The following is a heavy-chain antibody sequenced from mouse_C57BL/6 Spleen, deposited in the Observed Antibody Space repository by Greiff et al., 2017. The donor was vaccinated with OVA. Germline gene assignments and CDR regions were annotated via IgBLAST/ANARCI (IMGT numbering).Heavy chain of an antibody. Sequence: QVQLQQSGPELVKPGASVKISCKASGYAFSSSWMNWVKQRPGKGLEWIGRIYPGDGDTNYNGKFKGKATLTADKSSSTAYMQLSSLTSEDSVVYFCARAQATYYAMDYWGQGTSVTVSS. CDR3: ARAQATYYAMDY. D-gene: IGHD3-2*02. J-gene: IGHJ4*01. CDR1: GYAFSSSW. V-gene: IGHV1-82*01. CDR2: IYPGDGDT.